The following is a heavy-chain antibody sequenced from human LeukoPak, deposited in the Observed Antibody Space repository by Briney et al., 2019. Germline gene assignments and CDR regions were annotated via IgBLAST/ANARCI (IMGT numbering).Heavy chain of an antibody. D-gene: IGHD2-15*01. CDR2: IYYSGST. J-gene: IGHJ4*02. Sequence: SETLSLTCTVSGGSISSYYWSWLRQPPGKGLEWIGYIYYSGSTSYDPSLKSRVTISVDTSKNQFSLKLSSVTAADTAVYYCAREIGGYCSGGSCYATDYWGQGTLVTVSS. CDR1: GGSISSYY. V-gene: IGHV4-59*01. CDR3: AREIGGYCSGGSCYATDY.